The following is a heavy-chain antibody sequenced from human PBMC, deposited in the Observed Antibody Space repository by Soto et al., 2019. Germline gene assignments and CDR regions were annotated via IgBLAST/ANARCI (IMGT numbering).Heavy chain of an antibody. CDR2: ISGSGGST. J-gene: IGHJ1*01. Sequence: PGGSLRLSCAASGFTFSSYAMSWVRQAPGKGLEWVSAISGSGGSTYYADSVKGRFTISRDNSKNTLYLQMNSLRAEDTAVYYCAKAPYYYDSSGYPFQHWGQGTLVTAPQ. CDR3: AKAPYYYDSSGYPFQH. CDR1: GFTFSSYA. V-gene: IGHV3-23*01. D-gene: IGHD3-22*01.